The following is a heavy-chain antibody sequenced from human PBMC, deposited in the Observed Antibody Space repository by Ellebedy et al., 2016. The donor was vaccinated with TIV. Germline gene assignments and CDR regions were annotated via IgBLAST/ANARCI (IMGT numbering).Heavy chain of an antibody. CDR1: GFTFTSYG. CDR2: IWYDGSNK. CDR3: ARDQLRCGGDCYSVPRYYFDY. V-gene: IGHV3-33*08. D-gene: IGHD2-21*02. Sequence: PGGSLRLSCAASGFTFTSYGMHWVRQAPGKGLGWVAVIWYDGSNKYYADSVKGRFTISRDYSRNTLYLQMNSLRAADTAVYYCARDQLRCGGDCYSVPRYYFDYWGQGTLVTVSS. J-gene: IGHJ4*02.